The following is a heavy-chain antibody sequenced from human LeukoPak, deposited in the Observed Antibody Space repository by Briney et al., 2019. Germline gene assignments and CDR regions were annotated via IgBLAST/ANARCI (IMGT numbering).Heavy chain of an antibody. J-gene: IGHJ4*02. V-gene: IGHV3-7*01. Sequence: PGGSLRLSCVGSGFTFNNYWMTWVRQAPGQGLEWVANVNRDESRKNHADSVKGRFTVSRDNAKNSLYLQMNSLRAEDTAVYYCARESKYSSSPYCFDYWGQGTLVTVSS. CDR3: ARESKYSSSPYCFDY. D-gene: IGHD6-6*01. CDR1: GFTFNNYW. CDR2: VNRDESRK.